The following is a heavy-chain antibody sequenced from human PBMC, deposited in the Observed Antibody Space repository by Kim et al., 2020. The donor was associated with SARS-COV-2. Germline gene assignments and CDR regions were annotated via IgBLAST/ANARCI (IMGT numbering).Heavy chain of an antibody. J-gene: IGHJ3*02. Sequence: GGSLRLSCAASGFTFSSYWMSWVRQAPGKGLEWVANIKQDGSEKYYVDSVKGRFTISRDNAKNSLYLQMNSLRAEDTAVYYCARLGPKPFIAAAGRAFDIWGQGTMVTVSS. D-gene: IGHD6-13*01. CDR1: GFTFSSYW. CDR3: ARLGPKPFIAAAGRAFDI. CDR2: IKQDGSEK. V-gene: IGHV3-7*01.